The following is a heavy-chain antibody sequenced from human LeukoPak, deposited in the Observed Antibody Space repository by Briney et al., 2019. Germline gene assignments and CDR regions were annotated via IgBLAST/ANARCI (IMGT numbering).Heavy chain of an antibody. V-gene: IGHV4-34*01. J-gene: IGHJ4*02. Sequence: PSETLSLTCAVYGGSFSGYYWSWIPQPPGKGLEWIGEINHSGSTNYNPSLKSRVTISVDTSKNQFSLKLSSVTAADTAVYYCASLSGDLKLADYWGQGTLVTVSS. CDR1: GGSFSGYY. D-gene: IGHD3-10*01. CDR2: INHSGST. CDR3: ASLSGDLKLADY.